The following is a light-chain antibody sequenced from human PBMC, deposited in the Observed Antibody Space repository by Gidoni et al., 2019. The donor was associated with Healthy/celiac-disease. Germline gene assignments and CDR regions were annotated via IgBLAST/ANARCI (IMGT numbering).Light chain of an antibody. CDR1: SGHSSYA. Sequence: QLVRTQSPSASASRGAAGKLTCTLSSGHSSYAIAWHQQQPEKGPRYLMKLNSDGSHSTGDGIPDRFSGSSSGAERYLTISSLQSEDEADYYCQTWGTGIVVFGGGTKLTVL. V-gene: IGLV4-69*01. CDR2: LNSDGSH. J-gene: IGLJ2*01. CDR3: QTWGTGIVV.